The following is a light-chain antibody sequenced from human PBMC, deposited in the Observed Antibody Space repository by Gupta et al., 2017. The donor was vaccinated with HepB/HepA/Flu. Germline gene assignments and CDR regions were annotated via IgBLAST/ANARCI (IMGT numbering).Light chain of an antibody. V-gene: IGLV1-44*01. Sequence: QSVFTQPPAASGPPWPRVTVSCSGSTSNVGSGTVSCYHQLPLTAPKVIMYNDDRRPARGPVRFSGSKSGTAPSLTISGIHEDDEGEYYCATWDDSLRCYVFGTGTMVTVL. J-gene: IGLJ1*01. CDR3: ATWDDSLRCYV. CDR2: NDD. CDR1: TSNVGSGT.